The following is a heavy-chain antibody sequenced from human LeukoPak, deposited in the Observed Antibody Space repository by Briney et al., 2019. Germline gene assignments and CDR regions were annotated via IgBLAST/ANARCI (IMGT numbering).Heavy chain of an antibody. D-gene: IGHD1-26*01. CDR2: VSSSASTI. CDR3: ARDWDGHSGSYYDFDY. CDR1: GFTFSSYE. V-gene: IGHV3-48*03. J-gene: IGHJ4*02. Sequence: GGSLRLSCAASGFTFSSYEMNWVRQAPGKGLEWVSYVSSSASTIYYADSVKGRFTISRDNAKNSLYPQMNSLRAEDTAVYYCARDWDGHSGSYYDFDYWGQGTLVTVSS.